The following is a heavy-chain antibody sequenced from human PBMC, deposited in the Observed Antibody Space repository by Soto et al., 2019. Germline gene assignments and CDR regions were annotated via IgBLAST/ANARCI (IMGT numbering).Heavy chain of an antibody. J-gene: IGHJ4*02. CDR2: IYHSGST. CDR1: GGSISSSNW. V-gene: IGHV4-4*02. CDR3: ARGDSGYDPLDY. Sequence: QVQLQESGPGLVKPSGTLSLTCAVSGGSISSSNWWSWVRQPPGKGLEWIGEIYHSGSTNYTPSLKGRVTIPVDKSKTQFSLKLSSVTAADTAVYYCARGDSGYDPLDYWGQGTLVTVSS. D-gene: IGHD5-12*01.